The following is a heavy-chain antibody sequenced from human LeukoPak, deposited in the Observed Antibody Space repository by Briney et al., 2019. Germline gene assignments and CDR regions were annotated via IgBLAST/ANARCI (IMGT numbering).Heavy chain of an antibody. CDR2: ISGSGGST. D-gene: IGHD5-12*01. Sequence: GGSLRLSCAASGFTFSSYAMSWVRQAPGKGLEWVSAISGSGGSTYYADSVKGRFTISRDNSENTLYLQMNSLRAEDTAVYYCAKDWTRRLATNHPVGIDYWGQGTLVTVSS. V-gene: IGHV3-23*01. J-gene: IGHJ4*02. CDR1: GFTFSSYA. CDR3: AKDWTRRLATNHPVGIDY.